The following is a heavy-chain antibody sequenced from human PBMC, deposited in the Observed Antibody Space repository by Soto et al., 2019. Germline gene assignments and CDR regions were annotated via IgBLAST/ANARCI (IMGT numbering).Heavy chain of an antibody. V-gene: IGHV3-7*01. CDR2: IKEDGSEK. D-gene: IGHD2-15*01. CDR3: ARDCSGGSCQY. CDR1: GFTLSYYW. J-gene: IGHJ4*02. Sequence: EVQLMESGGGLVQPGGSLRLSCAASGFTLSYYWMSWVRQAPGKGLEWVANIKEDGSEKYYVDSVKGRFTISRDNAQNSVFLQMNGLTLEDTAIYYCARDCSGGSCQYWGQGTLVTVSS.